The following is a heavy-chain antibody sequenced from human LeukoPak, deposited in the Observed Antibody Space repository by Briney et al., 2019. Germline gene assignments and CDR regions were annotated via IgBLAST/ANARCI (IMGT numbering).Heavy chain of an antibody. CDR1: GGSISSGGYY. CDR3: ARVSGSGSCLDY. CDR2: IYYSGST. J-gene: IGHJ4*02. D-gene: IGHD3-10*01. Sequence: SQTLSLTCTVSGGSISSGGYYWSWIRQHPGKGLEWIGYIYYSGSTYYNPSLKSRVTISVDTSKNQFSLKLSSVTAADTAVYYCARVSGSGSCLDYWGQGTLVTVSS. V-gene: IGHV4-31*03.